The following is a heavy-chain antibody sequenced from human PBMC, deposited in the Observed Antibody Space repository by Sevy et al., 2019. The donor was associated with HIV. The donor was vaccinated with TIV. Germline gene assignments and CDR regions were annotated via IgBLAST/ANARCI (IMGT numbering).Heavy chain of an antibody. CDR1: GGSFSGYY. CDR3: ARYCGGDCYSSSANWFDP. V-gene: IGHV4-34*01. Sequence: SETLSLTCAVYGGSFSGYYWSWIRQPPGKGLEWIGEINHSGSTNYNPSLKSRVTVSVDTSKNQFSLKLSSVTAADTAVYYCARYCGGDCYSSSANWFDPWGQGTLVTVSS. D-gene: IGHD2-21*02. CDR2: INHSGST. J-gene: IGHJ5*02.